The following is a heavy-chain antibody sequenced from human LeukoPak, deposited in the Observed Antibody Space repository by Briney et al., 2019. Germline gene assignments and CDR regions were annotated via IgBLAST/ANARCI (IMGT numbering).Heavy chain of an antibody. CDR3: AKDLFDLPPVVVVTTSGYGMDV. CDR1: GFTFSSYW. D-gene: IGHD2-21*02. J-gene: IGHJ6*02. Sequence: AGGSLRLSCAASGFTFSSYWMHWVRQAPGKGLVWVSRINTDGSSTSYADSVKGRFTISRDNSKNTLYLQMNSLRAEDTAVYYCAKDLFDLPPVVVVTTSGYGMDVWGQGTTVTVSS. CDR2: INTDGSST. V-gene: IGHV3-74*01.